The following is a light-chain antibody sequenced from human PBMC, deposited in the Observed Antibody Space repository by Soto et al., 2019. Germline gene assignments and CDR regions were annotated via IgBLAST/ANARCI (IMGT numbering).Light chain of an antibody. Sequence: QSALAQPASVSGSPGQPITISCTGSSSNIGAGYDVHWYQQLPGTAPKLLIYGNSNRPSGVPDRFSGSKSGTSASLAITGLQAEDEADYYCQSYDSSLSGSVFGGGTKLTVL. CDR2: GNS. V-gene: IGLV1-40*01. J-gene: IGLJ2*01. CDR1: SSNIGAGYD. CDR3: QSYDSSLSGSV.